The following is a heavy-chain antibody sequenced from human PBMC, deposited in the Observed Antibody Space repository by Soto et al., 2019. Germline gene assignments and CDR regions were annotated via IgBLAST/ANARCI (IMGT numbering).Heavy chain of an antibody. V-gene: IGHV4-39*01. CDR3: ARRSGWYFSGFDP. CDR1: GGSISSSSYY. D-gene: IGHD6-19*01. Sequence: PSETLSLTCTVSGGSISSSSYYWGWIRQPPGKGLEWIGSIYYSGSTYYNPSLKSRVTISVDTSKNQFSLKLSSVTAADTAVYYCARRSGWYFSGFDPWGQGTLVIVSS. CDR2: IYYSGST. J-gene: IGHJ5*02.